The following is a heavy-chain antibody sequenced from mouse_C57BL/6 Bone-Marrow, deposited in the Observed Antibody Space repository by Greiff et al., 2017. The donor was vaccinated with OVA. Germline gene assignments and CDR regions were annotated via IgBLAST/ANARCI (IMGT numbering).Heavy chain of an antibody. CDR3: ARSPYDYDRFAY. Sequence: EVQLVESGGGLVKPGGSLKLSCAASGFTFSSYAMSWVRQTPEKRLEWVATISDGGSYTYYPDNVKGRFTISRDNAKNNLYLQMSHLKSEDTAMYYCARSPYDYDRFAYWGQGTLVTVSA. D-gene: IGHD2-4*01. V-gene: IGHV5-4*01. CDR2: ISDGGSYT. CDR1: GFTFSSYA. J-gene: IGHJ3*01.